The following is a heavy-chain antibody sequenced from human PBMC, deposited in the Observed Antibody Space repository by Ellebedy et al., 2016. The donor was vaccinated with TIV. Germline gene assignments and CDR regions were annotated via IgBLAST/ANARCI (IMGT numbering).Heavy chain of an antibody. Sequence: GGSLRLSXAASGFTFSSYGMHWVRQAPGKGLEWVAVISYDGSNKYYADSVKGRFTISRDNSKNTLYLQMNSLRAEDTAVYYCAREGDWNYDAFDYWGQGTLVTVSS. D-gene: IGHD1-7*01. CDR2: ISYDGSNK. CDR1: GFTFSSYG. J-gene: IGHJ4*02. V-gene: IGHV3-30*03. CDR3: AREGDWNYDAFDY.